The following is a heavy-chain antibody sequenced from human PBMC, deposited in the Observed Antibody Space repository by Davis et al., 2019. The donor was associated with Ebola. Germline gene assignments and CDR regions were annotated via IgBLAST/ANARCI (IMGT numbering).Heavy chain of an antibody. D-gene: IGHD1-1*01. CDR3: ARRRGTDYYYYYMDV. J-gene: IGHJ6*03. CDR1: GYSFTSYW. V-gene: IGHV5-51*01. CDR2: IYPGDSDT. Sequence: PGGSLRLSCKGSGYSFTSYWIGWVRQMPGKGLEWMGIIYPGDSDTRYSPSFQGQVTISADKSISTAYLQWSSLKASDTAMYYCARRRGTDYYYYYMDVWGKGTTVTVSS.